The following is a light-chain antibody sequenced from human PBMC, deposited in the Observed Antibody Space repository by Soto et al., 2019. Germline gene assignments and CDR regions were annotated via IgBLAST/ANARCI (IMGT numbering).Light chain of an antibody. CDR3: QQYNNWPPIT. J-gene: IGKJ5*01. Sequence: EIVMTQSPATLSVSPGERATLSCRASQSVSSNLAWYQQKPDQAPRLLIYGASTRSTGIPARFSGSGTGTEFTLTISSLQSEDFAVYYCQQYNNWPPITFGQGTRLEIK. CDR2: GAS. CDR1: QSVSSN. V-gene: IGKV3-15*01.